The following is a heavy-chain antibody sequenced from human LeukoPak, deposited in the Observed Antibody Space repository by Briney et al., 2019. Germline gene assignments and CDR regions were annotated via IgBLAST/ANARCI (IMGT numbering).Heavy chain of an antibody. Sequence: SETLSLTCTVSGDSISSFYWGWIRRPPGKGLEWIGYIHYTGSTSYNPSFKSRVTISVDTSKNQFSLKLSSVTAADTAVYYCAGPYDSSGYYFSYWGQGTLVTVSS. CDR3: AGPYDSSGYYFSY. CDR1: GDSISSFY. D-gene: IGHD3-22*01. J-gene: IGHJ4*02. V-gene: IGHV4-59*08. CDR2: IHYTGST.